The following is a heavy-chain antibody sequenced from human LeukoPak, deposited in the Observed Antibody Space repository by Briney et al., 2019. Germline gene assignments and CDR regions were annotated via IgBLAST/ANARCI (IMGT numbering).Heavy chain of an antibody. D-gene: IGHD4-17*01. J-gene: IGHJ4*02. CDR3: ARGDIGDLYDY. CDR1: GGTFSSYA. CDR2: IIPIFGTA. V-gene: IGHV1-69*05. Sequence: GASVKVSCKASGGTFSSYAISWARQAPGQGLEWMGRIIPIFGTANYAQKFQGRVTITTDESTSTAYMELSSLRSEDTAVYYCARGDIGDLYDYWGQGTLVTVSS.